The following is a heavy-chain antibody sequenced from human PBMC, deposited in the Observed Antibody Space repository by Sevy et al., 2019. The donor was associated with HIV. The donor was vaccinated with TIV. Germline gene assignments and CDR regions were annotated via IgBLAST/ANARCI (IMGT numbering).Heavy chain of an antibody. CDR1: GFTFSSYW. CDR2: VNSDGSST. V-gene: IGHV3-74*01. J-gene: IGHJ4*02. CDR3: AAANNWQDY. Sequence: GGSLRLSCAASGFTFSSYWMHWVRQAPGKGPVWVSGVNSDGSSTNYADSVMGRFTMSRDSAKITLYLQMNSLRAEDTAVYFSAAANNWQDYWGQGTLVTVSS. D-gene: IGHD2-15*01.